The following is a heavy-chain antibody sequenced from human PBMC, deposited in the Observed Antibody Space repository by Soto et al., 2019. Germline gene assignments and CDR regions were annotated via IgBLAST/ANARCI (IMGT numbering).Heavy chain of an antibody. CDR1: GFTFSSYC. CDR2: ISYDGSNN. CDR3: SKAPNPDFMGATELWFGY. J-gene: IGHJ4*02. D-gene: IGHD1-26*01. Sequence: QVQLVESGGGVVQPGRSLRLSCAASGFTFSSYCMHWVRQAPGKGLEWVAVISYDGSNNYSADSVEGRCTISRDNSKNTLYLLMNSLRAADTAVYYCSKAPNPDFMGATELWFGYWGQGTLVTVSS. V-gene: IGHV3-30*18.